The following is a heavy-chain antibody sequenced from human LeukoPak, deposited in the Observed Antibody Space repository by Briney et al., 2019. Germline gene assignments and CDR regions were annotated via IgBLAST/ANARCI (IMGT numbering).Heavy chain of an antibody. Sequence: GGSLRLSCAASGFTFSSYWMHWVRQSPGKGLVWVSGINSDGSSTSYADSVKGRFTISRDNAKNTVYLQMNSLRADDTAVYHCATSRTFDYWGQGTLGTVS. V-gene: IGHV3-74*01. J-gene: IGHJ4*02. CDR2: INSDGSST. CDR3: ATSRTFDY. CDR1: GFTFSSYW.